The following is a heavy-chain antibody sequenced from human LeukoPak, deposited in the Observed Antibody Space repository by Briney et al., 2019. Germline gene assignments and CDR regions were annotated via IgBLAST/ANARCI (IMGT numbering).Heavy chain of an antibody. D-gene: IGHD3-22*01. V-gene: IGHV4-34*01. CDR1: GGSFSGYY. Sequence: SETLSLTCAVYGGSFSGYYWSWIRQPPGKGLEWIGEINHSGSTNYNPSLKSRVTIPVDTSKNQFSLKLSSVTAADTAVYYCARDRGYYDSSGYSDWGQGTLVTVSS. CDR3: ARDRGYYDSSGYSD. J-gene: IGHJ4*02. CDR2: INHSGST.